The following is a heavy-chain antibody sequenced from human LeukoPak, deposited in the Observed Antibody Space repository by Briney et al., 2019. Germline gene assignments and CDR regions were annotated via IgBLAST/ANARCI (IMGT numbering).Heavy chain of an antibody. V-gene: IGHV1-69*05. CDR3: AREGRGMATYDY. J-gene: IGHJ4*02. CDR2: IIPIFGTA. Sequence: ASVKVSCKASGGTLSSYAISWVRQAPGQGLKWMGGIIPIFGTANYAQKFQGRVTITTDESTSTAYMELSSLRSEDTAVYYCAREGRGMATYDYWGQGTLVTVSS. D-gene: IGHD5-24*01. CDR1: GGTLSSYA.